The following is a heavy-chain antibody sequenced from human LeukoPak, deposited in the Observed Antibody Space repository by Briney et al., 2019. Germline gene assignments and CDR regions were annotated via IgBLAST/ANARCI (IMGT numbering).Heavy chain of an antibody. CDR3: AKRPPGSGRDY. J-gene: IGHJ4*02. V-gene: IGHV3-66*04. CDR2: LYRGGSM. CDR1: GFTVISNY. Sequence: GGSLRLSCAASGFTVISNYMSWVRQVPGKGLEWVSALYRGGSMFYADSVKGRFTISRDNSKNTLYLQMTSLRVHDTALYYCAKRPPGSGRDYWGQGTLVTVSS. D-gene: IGHD3-10*01.